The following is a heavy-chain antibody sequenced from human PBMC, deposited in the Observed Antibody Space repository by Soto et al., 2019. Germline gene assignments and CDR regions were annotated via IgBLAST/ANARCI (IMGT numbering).Heavy chain of an antibody. CDR3: ARARGDCSGGSCYSFDH. CDR1: GYTFTYYG. D-gene: IGHD2-15*01. V-gene: IGHV1-18*01. J-gene: IGHJ4*02. Sequence: QVQLVQSGAEVKKPGASVKVSCTASGYTFTYYGISWVRQAPGQGLEWMGWISADNGDTNYAQKLQGRLTMTTDTSKSTAYMELRSLRSDDTAVYYCARARGDCSGGSCYSFDHWGQGTLVTVSS. CDR2: ISADNGDT.